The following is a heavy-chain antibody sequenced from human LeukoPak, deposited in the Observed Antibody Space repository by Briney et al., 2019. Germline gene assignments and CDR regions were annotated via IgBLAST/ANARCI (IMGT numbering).Heavy chain of an antibody. CDR3: ATGMWGYCSATSCPLDF. CDR1: GFTSSNYA. J-gene: IGHJ4*02. Sequence: GGSLRLSCAASGFTSSNYAMSWVRQTPGKGLEWISYIRSSSSTIYYADSVKGRFAISRDNAKNSLYLQMDSLRAEDTAVYYCATGMWGYCSATSCPLDFWGQGTLVTVSS. CDR2: IRSSSSTI. D-gene: IGHD2-2*01. V-gene: IGHV3-48*01.